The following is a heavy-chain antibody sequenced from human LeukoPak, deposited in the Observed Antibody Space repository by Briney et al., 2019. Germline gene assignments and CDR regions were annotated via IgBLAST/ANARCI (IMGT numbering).Heavy chain of an antibody. CDR3: ARDGDTAETNWFDP. D-gene: IGHD5-18*01. J-gene: IGHJ5*02. CDR2: IGAYNGNT. V-gene: IGHV1-18*01. Sequence: ASVKVSCKASGFTFTSYGISWVRQAPGQGLEWMGWIGAYNGNTNYAQKLQGRVTMTTDTSTSTAYMELRSLRSDDTAVYYCARDGDTAETNWFDPWGQGTLVTVSS. CDR1: GFTFTSYG.